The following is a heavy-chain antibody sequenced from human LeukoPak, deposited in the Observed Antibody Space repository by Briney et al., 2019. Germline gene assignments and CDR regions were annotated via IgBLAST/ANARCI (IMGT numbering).Heavy chain of an antibody. CDR2: IYYSGST. V-gene: IGHV4-59*08. D-gene: IGHD2-2*01. J-gene: IGHJ5*02. CDR3: ARGPRDCSSTSCYGWFDP. Sequence: PSETLSLTCTVSGGSISNYYWNWIRQPPGKGLEWIGYIYYSGSTNYNPSLKGRVTISVDTSKNQFSLSLNSVTAADTAVYYCARGPRDCSSTSCYGWFDPWGQGTLVTVSS. CDR1: GGSISNYY.